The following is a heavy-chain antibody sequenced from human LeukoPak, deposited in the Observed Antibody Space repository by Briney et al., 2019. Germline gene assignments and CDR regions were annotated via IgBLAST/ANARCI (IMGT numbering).Heavy chain of an antibody. CDR3: TTDLGAYGDYLRN. V-gene: IGHV3-15*01. CDR1: GFTFTKAG. Sequence: PGVALRLSCAASGFTFTKAGMSWLRQVPGKGLEWIARIKDGGGTTDYAAPVKGRFTISRDDSRNTVSLQMNSLNTEDIGVYYCTTDLGAYGDYLRNWGQGSLVTVSS. D-gene: IGHD4-17*01. J-gene: IGHJ1*01. CDR2: IKDGGGTT.